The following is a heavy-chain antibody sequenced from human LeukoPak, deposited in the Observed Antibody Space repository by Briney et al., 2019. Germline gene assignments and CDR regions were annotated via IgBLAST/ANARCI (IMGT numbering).Heavy chain of an antibody. Sequence: PSESLSLTCAVYGGSFSGYYWSWIRQPPGKGLEWIGEINHSGSTNYNPFLKSRVTISVDTSKNQFSLKLSSVTAADTAVYYCARHPWVGYCSGGSCYFYMDVWGKGTTVTVSS. CDR3: ARHPWVGYCSGGSCYFYMDV. V-gene: IGHV4-34*01. J-gene: IGHJ6*03. CDR2: INHSGST. CDR1: GGSFSGYY. D-gene: IGHD2-15*01.